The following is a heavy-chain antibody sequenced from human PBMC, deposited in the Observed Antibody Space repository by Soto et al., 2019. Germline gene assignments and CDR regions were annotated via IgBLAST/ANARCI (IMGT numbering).Heavy chain of an antibody. CDR2: IKGDGSEK. CDR3: ARDWGTPGRGSAVGYYYHYGMDV. J-gene: IGHJ6*02. D-gene: IGHD6-19*01. Sequence: EVQLVESGGGMVQPGGSLRLSCLDSEFNFTTYWMNWVRQAPGRGLEWVANIKGDGSEKNYVDSVKGRFTISRDNAKNSLYLQMNSLRGEDTAVYFCARDWGTPGRGSAVGYYYHYGMDVWGQGTTVTVSS. CDR1: EFNFTTYW. V-gene: IGHV3-7*05.